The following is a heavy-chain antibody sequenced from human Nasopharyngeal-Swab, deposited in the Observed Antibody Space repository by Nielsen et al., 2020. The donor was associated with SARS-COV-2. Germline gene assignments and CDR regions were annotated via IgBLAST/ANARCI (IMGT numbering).Heavy chain of an antibody. J-gene: IGHJ4*02. CDR3: AKDRQWLAIEY. D-gene: IGHD6-19*01. V-gene: IGHV3-23*01. CDR2: IGGDGGST. Sequence: GGALRLYCVASGFTFSNYAMNWVRQAPGKRLEWVSVIGGDGGSTYYADSVKGRFTISRDNSKSTLYLQMNSLRAEDTAVYYCAKDRQWLAIEYWGQGILVAVSS. CDR1: GFTFSNYA.